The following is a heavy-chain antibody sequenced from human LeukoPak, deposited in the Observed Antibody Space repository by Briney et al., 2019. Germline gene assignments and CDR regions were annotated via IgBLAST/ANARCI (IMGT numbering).Heavy chain of an antibody. J-gene: IGHJ3*02. CDR2: ISAYNDNT. CDR3: AKYLSERREVGPWSLDI. V-gene: IGHV1-18*01. Sequence: ASVKVSCKASGYTFTSYGISWVRQAPGQGLEWMGWISAYNDNTNYAQKLQGRVTMTTDTSTSTAYMELRSLRSDDTAVYYCAKYLSERREVGPWSLDIWGQGTMVTVSS. CDR1: GYTFTSYG. D-gene: IGHD1-26*01.